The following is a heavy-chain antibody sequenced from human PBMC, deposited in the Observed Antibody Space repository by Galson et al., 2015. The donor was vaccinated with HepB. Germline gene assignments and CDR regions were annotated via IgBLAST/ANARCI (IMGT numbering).Heavy chain of an antibody. J-gene: IGHJ4*02. D-gene: IGHD5/OR15-5a*01. CDR2: INPSGDIT. CDR3: ARELGSTSYFDY. V-gene: IGHV1-46*01. CDR1: GYIFTSYY. Sequence: SVKVSCKASGYIFTSYYTHWVRQAPGQGLEWVGVINPSGDITRYAQKFQGRISMTRDTATGTVYMELSSLRSEDMAVYYCARELGSTSYFDYWCQGTLVTVSS.